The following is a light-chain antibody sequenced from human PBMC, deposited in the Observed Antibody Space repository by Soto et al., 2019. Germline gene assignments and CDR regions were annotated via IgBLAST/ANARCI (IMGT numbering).Light chain of an antibody. Sequence: QSALTQPPSASGSPGQSVTISCTGTSSDVGGYNYVSWYQQHPGKAPKLMIYDVNKRPSGVPDRFSGSKSGNTASLTISGLQAEDEAYYYCCSYAGSSYDVFGSGTKLTVL. CDR3: CSYAGSSYDV. CDR1: SSDVGGYNY. V-gene: IGLV2-8*01. CDR2: DVN. J-gene: IGLJ1*01.